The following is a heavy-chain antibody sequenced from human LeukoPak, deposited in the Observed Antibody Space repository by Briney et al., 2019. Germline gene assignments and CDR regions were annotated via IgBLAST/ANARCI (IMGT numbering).Heavy chain of an antibody. CDR3: AKEGIRGSGSYYNVKDY. CDR1: GGSFSGYY. D-gene: IGHD3-10*01. Sequence: TSETLSLTCAVYGGSFSGYYWSWVRQAPGKGLEWVSVISASGAGGTYYADSVKGRFTISRDNSKNTLYLQMNSLRAEDTAVYYCAKEGIRGSGSYYNVKDYWGQGTLVTVSS. J-gene: IGHJ4*02. CDR2: ISASGAGGT. V-gene: IGHV3-23*01.